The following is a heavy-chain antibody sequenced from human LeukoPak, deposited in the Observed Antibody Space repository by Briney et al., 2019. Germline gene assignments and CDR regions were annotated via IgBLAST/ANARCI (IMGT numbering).Heavy chain of an antibody. D-gene: IGHD5-24*01. J-gene: IGHJ4*02. CDR1: GGSVSSGSYY. CDR2: IYYSGST. Sequence: KPSETLSLTCTVSGGSVSSGSYYWSWIRQPPGKGLEWIGYIYYSGSTNYNPSLKSRVTISVDTSKNQFSLKLSSVTAADTAVYYCATWLQHEDYFDYWGQGTLVTVSS. CDR3: ATWLQHEDYFDY. V-gene: IGHV4-61*01.